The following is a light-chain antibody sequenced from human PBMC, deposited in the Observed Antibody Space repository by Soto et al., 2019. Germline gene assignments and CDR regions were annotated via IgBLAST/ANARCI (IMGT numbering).Light chain of an antibody. CDR1: ISDVGGYNY. Sequence: QSALTQPASVSGSPGQSITISCTGTISDVGGYNYVSWYQQHPGKAPKLIIYEVSIRPSGVSNRFSGSKSGNTASLTISGLQSEDETDYYCSSCTSSSTCVFGTGTKVTVL. CDR3: SSCTSSSTCV. J-gene: IGLJ1*01. V-gene: IGLV2-14*01. CDR2: EVS.